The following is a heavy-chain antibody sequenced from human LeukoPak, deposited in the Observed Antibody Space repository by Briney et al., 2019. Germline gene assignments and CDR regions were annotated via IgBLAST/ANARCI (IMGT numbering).Heavy chain of an antibody. CDR3: ARNYYDILTGYFNHDY. Sequence: SETLSLTCTVSGGSISSSSYYWGWVRQPPGKGLEWIATIYFTGITYYNPSLKSRVTVSVDTSKNQFSLQLNSVTAADTAVYYCARNYYDILTGYFNHDYWGQGTLVTVSS. CDR1: GGSISSSSYY. CDR2: IYFTGIT. D-gene: IGHD3-9*01. J-gene: IGHJ4*02. V-gene: IGHV4-39*01.